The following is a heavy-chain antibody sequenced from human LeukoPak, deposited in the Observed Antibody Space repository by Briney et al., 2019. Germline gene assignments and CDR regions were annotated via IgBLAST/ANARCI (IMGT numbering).Heavy chain of an antibody. Sequence: SQTLSLTCTVSGGSISSGSYYWTWIRQPAGKGLEWIGRIYTSGSTNYNPSLKSRVTISVDTSKNQFSLKLNSVTAADTAVYFCARRTYSAAYWKHFDYWGQGTLVTVSS. CDR2: IYTSGST. CDR3: ARRTYSAAYWKHFDY. V-gene: IGHV4-61*02. CDR1: GGSISSGSYY. D-gene: IGHD1-1*01. J-gene: IGHJ4*02.